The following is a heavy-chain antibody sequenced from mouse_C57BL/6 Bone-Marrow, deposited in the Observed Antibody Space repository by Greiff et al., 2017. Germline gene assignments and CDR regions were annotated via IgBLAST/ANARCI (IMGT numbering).Heavy chain of an antibody. V-gene: IGHV2-6*01. CDR1: GFSLTSYG. J-gene: IGHJ3*01. CDR3: ASLRRRAY. Sequence: VQLQQSGPGLVAPSPSLSITCTVSGFSLTSYGVDWVSQSPGKGLEWLGVIWGVGSTNYNSAHKSRLSISKDNSKSQVFLKMNSLQTDDTAVYYCASLRRRAYWGQGTLVTVSA. CDR2: IWGVGST. D-gene: IGHD2-12*01.